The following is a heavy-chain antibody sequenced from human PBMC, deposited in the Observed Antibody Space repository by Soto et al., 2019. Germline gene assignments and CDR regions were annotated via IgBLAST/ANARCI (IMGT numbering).Heavy chain of an antibody. CDR3: ARERPFYSGSYFDY. D-gene: IGHD1-26*01. Sequence: PGGSLRLSCAASGFTFSSYGMHWVRQAPGKGLEWVAVIWYDGSNKYYADSVKGRFTISRDNSKNTLYLQMSSLRAEDTAVYYCARERPFYSGSYFDYWGQGTLVTVSS. CDR1: GFTFSSYG. J-gene: IGHJ4*02. CDR2: IWYDGSNK. V-gene: IGHV3-33*01.